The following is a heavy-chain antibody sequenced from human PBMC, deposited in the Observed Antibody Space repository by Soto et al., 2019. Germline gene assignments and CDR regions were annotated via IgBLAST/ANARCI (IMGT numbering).Heavy chain of an antibody. V-gene: IGHV1-46*01. CDR2: INPTSGST. CDR3: ARDLAAGDH. D-gene: IGHD6-13*01. J-gene: IGHJ4*02. Sequence: QVQLVQSGAEVTKPGASVKVSCKASGYTFTNYYIHWVRQAPGQGLEWMGIINPTSGSTNYAQKFQGTVTLTYDTSTTTVYMELSGLRSEDTAVLYCARDLAAGDHWGQGTLVTVSS. CDR1: GYTFTNYY.